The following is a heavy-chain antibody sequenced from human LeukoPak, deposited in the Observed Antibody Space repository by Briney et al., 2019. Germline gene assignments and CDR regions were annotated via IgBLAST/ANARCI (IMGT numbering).Heavy chain of an antibody. CDR3: AKNIAAPGRDSYYLYGMDV. J-gene: IGHJ6*02. CDR1: GFIFSGYW. D-gene: IGHD6-25*01. V-gene: IGHV3-7*01. CDR2: IKQDGSDQ. Sequence: GGSLRLSCAASGFIFSGYWMTWVRQAPGKGLEWVASIKQDGSDQHYVYAVKGRCTISRDNAKKSLYLQMNNLRADDTAVYYCAKNIAAPGRDSYYLYGMDVWGQGTTVTVSS.